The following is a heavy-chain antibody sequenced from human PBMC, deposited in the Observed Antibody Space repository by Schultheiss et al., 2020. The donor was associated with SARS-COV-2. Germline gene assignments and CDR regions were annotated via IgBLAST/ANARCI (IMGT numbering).Heavy chain of an antibody. CDR2: IIPIFGTT. D-gene: IGHD3-22*01. CDR1: GYTFTSYG. Sequence: SVKVSCKASGYTFTSYGISWVRQAPGQGLEWMGRIIPIFGTTNYAQKFQGRVTITADESTSTAYMELSSLRSEDTAVYYCARGLKYYYDSSGQYGMDVWGQGTTVTVSS. V-gene: IGHV1-69*13. CDR3: ARGLKYYYDSSGQYGMDV. J-gene: IGHJ6*02.